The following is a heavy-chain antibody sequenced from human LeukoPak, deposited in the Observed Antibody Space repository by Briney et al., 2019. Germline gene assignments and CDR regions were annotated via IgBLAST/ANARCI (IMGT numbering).Heavy chain of an antibody. J-gene: IGHJ4*01. CDR1: GFTFSNHW. CDR3: ARGGYCRPYDY. D-gene: IGHD5-12*01. CDR2: IKKDGGQK. V-gene: IGHV3-7*01. Sequence: GGSLRLSWAASGFTFSNHWMSWVRQAPGKGLEWVATIKKDGGQKDYVDSVKGRFTVSRDSARTSLYLQMNSLTAEDTAVYFCARGGYCRPYDYWGQGTLVTVSS.